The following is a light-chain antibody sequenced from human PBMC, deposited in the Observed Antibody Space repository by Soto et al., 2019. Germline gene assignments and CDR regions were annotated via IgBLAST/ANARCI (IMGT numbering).Light chain of an antibody. J-gene: IGKJ2*01. CDR3: QQYNNWPGRYT. Sequence: EIVMTQSPATLSVSPGERATLSCRASQSVSSNLAWYQQKPGQAPRLLIYGASTRATGIPARFSGSGSGTEFTLTISSLQSEDFAVYYCQQYNNWPGRYTFGQGTKVDIK. V-gene: IGKV3-15*01. CDR2: GAS. CDR1: QSVSSN.